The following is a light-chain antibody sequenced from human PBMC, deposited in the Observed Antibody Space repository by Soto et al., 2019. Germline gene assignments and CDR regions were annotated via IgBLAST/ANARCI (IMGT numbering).Light chain of an antibody. CDR1: SSDVGGYNY. J-gene: IGLJ2*01. V-gene: IGLV2-14*01. CDR3: SSYTSSSTLVV. CDR2: DVS. Sequence: QSVLTQPASVSGSPGQSITISCTGTSSDVGGYNYVSWYQQHPGKAPKLMFYDVSNRPSGVSNRFSGSKSGNTASLTISGRQAEDEADYYCSSYTSSSTLVVFGGGTKLTVL.